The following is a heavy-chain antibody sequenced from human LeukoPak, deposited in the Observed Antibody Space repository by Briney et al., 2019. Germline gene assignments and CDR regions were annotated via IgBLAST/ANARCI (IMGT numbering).Heavy chain of an antibody. CDR3: ARGGRGPDAFDI. CDR1: GGSIIPYY. D-gene: IGHD3-10*01. CDR2: IYHSGST. Sequence: SETLSLTCTVSGGSIIPYYWSWIRQPPGKRLEYIGYIYHSGSTNYNPSLKSRVTMSVDKSKNQCSLRLSSVTAADTAVYYCARGGRGPDAFDIWGQGTMVTVSS. V-gene: IGHV4-59*01. J-gene: IGHJ3*02.